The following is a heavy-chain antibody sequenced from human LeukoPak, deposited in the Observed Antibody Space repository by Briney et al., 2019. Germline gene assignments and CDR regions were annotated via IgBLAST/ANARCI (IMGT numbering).Heavy chain of an antibody. CDR3: TTCLGLGRNPDFDY. V-gene: IGHV3-15*01. CDR1: GFTFSSYA. J-gene: IGHJ4*02. D-gene: IGHD6-19*01. Sequence: GGSLRLSCAASGFTFSSYAMSWVRQAPGKGLEWVGRIKSKTDGGTTDYAAPVKGRFSISRDDSKNTLYLQMNSLKTEDTAVYYCTTCLGLGRNPDFDYWGQGTLVTVSS. CDR2: IKSKTDGGTT.